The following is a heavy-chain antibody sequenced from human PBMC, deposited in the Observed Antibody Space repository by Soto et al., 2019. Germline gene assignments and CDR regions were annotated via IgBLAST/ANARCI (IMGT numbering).Heavy chain of an antibody. V-gene: IGHV4-30-4*01. CDR1: GGSISSGDYY. CDR2: IYYSGST. CDR3: AREGAYCGGDCYSSTFP. J-gene: IGHJ5*02. Sequence: PSETLSLTCTVSGGSISSGDYYWSWIRQPPGKGLEWIGYIYYSGSTYYNPSLKSRVTISVDTSKNQFSLKLSSVTAADTAVYYCAREGAYCGGDCYSSTFPWGQGTLVTVSS. D-gene: IGHD2-21*02.